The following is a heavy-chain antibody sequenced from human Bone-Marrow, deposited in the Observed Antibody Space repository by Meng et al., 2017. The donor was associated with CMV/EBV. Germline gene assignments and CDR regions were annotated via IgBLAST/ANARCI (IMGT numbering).Heavy chain of an antibody. CDR3: AKDPFDP. CDR1: GFTFSSYG. V-gene: IGHV3-33*06. J-gene: IGHJ5*02. CDR2: IWYDGRNK. Sequence: GGSLRLSCVASGFTFSSYGMHWVRQAPGKGLEWVAVIWYDGRNKYYADSVKGRFTISRDNSKNTLYLQMNRLRAEDTAVYYCAKDPFDPCGEGTLVTVSS.